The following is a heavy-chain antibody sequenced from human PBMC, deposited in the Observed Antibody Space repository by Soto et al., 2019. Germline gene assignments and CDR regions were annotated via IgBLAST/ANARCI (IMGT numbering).Heavy chain of an antibody. V-gene: IGHV3-30-3*01. CDR2: ISYDGSNK. D-gene: IGHD3-9*01. CDR3: AREKLYDILSGGDFDY. J-gene: IGHJ4*02. CDR1: GFTFSSYA. Sequence: GGSLRLSCAASGFTFSSYAMHWVRQAPGKGLEWVAVISYDGSNKYYADSVKGRFTISRDNSKNTLYVQMNSLRAEDTAVYYCAREKLYDILSGGDFDYWGQGTLVTVSS.